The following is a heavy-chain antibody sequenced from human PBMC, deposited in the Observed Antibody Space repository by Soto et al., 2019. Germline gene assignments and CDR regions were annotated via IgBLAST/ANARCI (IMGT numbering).Heavy chain of an antibody. CDR2: MNPNSGNT. J-gene: IGHJ6*03. CDR1: GYTFTSYD. CDR3: ARAPRLRDYDYYYYMDV. Sequence: ASVKVSCKASGYTFTSYDINWVRQATGQGLEWMGWMNPNSGNTGYAQKFQGRVTMTRNTSISTAYMELSSLRSEDTAVYYCARAPRLRDYDYYYYMDVWGKGTTVTVSS. V-gene: IGHV1-8*01. D-gene: IGHD4-17*01.